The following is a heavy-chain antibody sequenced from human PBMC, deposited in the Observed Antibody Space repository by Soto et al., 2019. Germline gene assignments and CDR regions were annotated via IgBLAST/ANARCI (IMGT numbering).Heavy chain of an antibody. Sequence: QVQLVESGGGVVQPGRSLRLSCAASGFTFSSYGMHWVRQAPGKGLEWVAVISYDGSNKYYADSVKGRFTISRDNSKNTLYLQMNSLRAEDTAVYYCAKESGGMDSEAYYYYYGMDVW. CDR3: AKESGGMDSEAYYYYYGMDV. V-gene: IGHV3-30*18. CDR1: GFTFSSYG. CDR2: ISYDGSNK. D-gene: IGHD6-25*01. J-gene: IGHJ6*01.